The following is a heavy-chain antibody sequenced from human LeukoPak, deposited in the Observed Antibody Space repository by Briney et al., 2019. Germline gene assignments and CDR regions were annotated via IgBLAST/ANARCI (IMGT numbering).Heavy chain of an antibody. J-gene: IGHJ5*02. Sequence: GGSLRLSCAASGFTFSSYAMSWVRQAPGKGLEWVSAISGSGGSTYYADSVKGRFTISRDNSKNTLYLQMNSLRAEDTAVYYCARDPTSLYRFDPWGQGTLVTVSS. CDR3: ARDPTSLYRFDP. V-gene: IGHV3-23*01. D-gene: IGHD2/OR15-2a*01. CDR1: GFTFSSYA. CDR2: ISGSGGST.